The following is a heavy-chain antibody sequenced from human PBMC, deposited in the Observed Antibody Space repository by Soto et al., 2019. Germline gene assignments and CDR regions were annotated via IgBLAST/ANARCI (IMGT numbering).Heavy chain of an antibody. CDR1: GGSISGLY. D-gene: IGHD1-1*01. Sequence: QVQLQESGPGLVKPSETLSLTCSVSGGSISGLYWSWVRQPPGRGLEWIGWIYYSGTTNYNPSLRRRVTLSVDTSKNQFSLKLSSVTAAATAIYYCERLRNHYFMDVWGRGTTVAVSS. CDR2: IYYSGTT. CDR3: ERLRNHYFMDV. J-gene: IGHJ6*03. V-gene: IGHV4-59*08.